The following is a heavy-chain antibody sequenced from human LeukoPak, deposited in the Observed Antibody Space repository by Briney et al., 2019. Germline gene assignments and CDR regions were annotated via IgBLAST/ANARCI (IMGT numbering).Heavy chain of an antibody. CDR3: AREVHCSGGSCYGAFDI. Sequence: PSETLSLTCTVSGGSISSYYWSWIRQPPGKGLEWIGYIYYSGSTNYNPSLKSRVTISVDTSKNQFPLKLSSVTAADTAVYYCAREVHCSGGSCYGAFDIWGQGTMVTVSS. D-gene: IGHD2-15*01. CDR1: GGSISSYY. V-gene: IGHV4-59*01. J-gene: IGHJ3*02. CDR2: IYYSGST.